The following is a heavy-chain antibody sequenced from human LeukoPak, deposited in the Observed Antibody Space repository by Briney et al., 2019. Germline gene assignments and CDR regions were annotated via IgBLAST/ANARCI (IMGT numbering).Heavy chain of an antibody. CDR1: GFTVSSNY. CDR2: IYSGGST. D-gene: IGHD6-19*01. V-gene: IGHV3-53*01. J-gene: IGHJ4*02. Sequence: GGSLRLSCAASGFTVSSNYLSWVRQAPGKGLEWVSVIYSGGSTYYADSVKGRFTISRDNSKNTLYLQMNSLRAEDTAVYYCARHSSGWYRGFDYWGQGTLVTVSS. CDR3: ARHSSGWYRGFDY.